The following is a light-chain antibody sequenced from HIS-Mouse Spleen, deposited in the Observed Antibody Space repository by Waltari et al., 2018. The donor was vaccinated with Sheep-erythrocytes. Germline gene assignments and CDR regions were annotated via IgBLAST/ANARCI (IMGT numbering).Light chain of an antibody. CDR1: QGISSY. Sequence: AIRMTQSPSSPSASTGDRVTITCRASQGISSYLAWYQQKPGKAPKLLIYAASTLQSGVPSRFSGSGSGTDVTLTISCLQSEDFATYYCQQYYSYPYTFGQGTKLEIK. V-gene: IGKV1-8*01. CDR3: QQYYSYPYT. J-gene: IGKJ2*01. CDR2: AAS.